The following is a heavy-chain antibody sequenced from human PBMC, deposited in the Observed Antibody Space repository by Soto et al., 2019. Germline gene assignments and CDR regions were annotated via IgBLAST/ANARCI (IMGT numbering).Heavy chain of an antibody. CDR1: NDSISPYY. CDR3: ARDPVDGYAFFDS. Sequence: SETLSLTCTVSNDSISPYYWGWIRQPPGKGLEWIGYFHNSGNPKYSPSLKSRVTISVDMSKKQSSLKLTSVTAADTAVYWCARDPVDGYAFFDSWGQGALVTVSS. D-gene: IGHD5-12*01. V-gene: IGHV4-59*01. CDR2: FHNSGNP. J-gene: IGHJ5*02.